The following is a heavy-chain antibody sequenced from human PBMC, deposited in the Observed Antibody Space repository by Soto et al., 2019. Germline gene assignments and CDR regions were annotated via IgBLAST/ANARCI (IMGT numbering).Heavy chain of an antibody. D-gene: IGHD3-9*01. V-gene: IGHV1-2*02. J-gene: IGHJ4*02. CDR1: GYTFTDYH. CDR3: ARPPGYISDWYYFDL. Sequence: SVKVSCKASGYTFTDYHMHWVRQAPGQGFEWMGRISPRSGGTNYAQKFQGRVTMTWDTSLNTAYMELSSLISEDTAVYYCARPPGYISDWYYFDLWGQGTLVTVSS. CDR2: ISPRSGGT.